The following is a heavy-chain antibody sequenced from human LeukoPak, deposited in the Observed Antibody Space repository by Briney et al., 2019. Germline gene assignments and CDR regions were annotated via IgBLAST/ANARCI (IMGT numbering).Heavy chain of an antibody. CDR2: ISYDGSNK. D-gene: IGHD2-15*01. CDR3: AKDSAPYCSGGSCYGKLRDPDYYFDY. J-gene: IGHJ4*02. V-gene: IGHV3-30*18. CDR1: GFTFSSYG. Sequence: GGPLRLSCAASGFTFSSYGMHWVRQAPGKGLEWVAVISYDGSNKYYADSVKGRFTISRDNSKNTLYLQMNSLRAEDTAVYYCAKDSAPYCSGGSCYGKLRDPDYYFDYWGQGALVTVSS.